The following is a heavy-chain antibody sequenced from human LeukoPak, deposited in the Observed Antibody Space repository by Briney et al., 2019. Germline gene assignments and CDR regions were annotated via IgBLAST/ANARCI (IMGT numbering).Heavy chain of an antibody. CDR3: ARDRGSYYRRYYFDY. J-gene: IGHJ4*02. D-gene: IGHD1-26*01. Sequence: GGPLTLPCAASGFPFSSYWMSWVRHAREKAVEWVANKKQDRSDRHYMASAKGRFTISRDNANNSLYLQMNRLRAEDTAVYYCARDRGSYYRRYYFDYWGQGTLVTVSS. CDR2: KKQDRSDR. V-gene: IGHV3-7*01. CDR1: GFPFSSYW.